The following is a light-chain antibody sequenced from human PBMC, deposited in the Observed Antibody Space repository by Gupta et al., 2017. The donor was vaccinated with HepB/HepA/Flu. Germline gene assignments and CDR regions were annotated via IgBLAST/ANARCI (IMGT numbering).Light chain of an antibody. J-gene: IGKJ1*01. CDR3: QQYNSYWT. Sequence: DIQMTQSPSTLSASVGDRVTITCRASQSISSWLAWYQQKPGKAPKLLIYKASSLESGVPSRFSGGGSATEFTLTSSRQQDDDFANYYCQQYNSYWTFGQGTKVEIK. CDR1: QSISSW. V-gene: IGKV1-5*03. CDR2: KAS.